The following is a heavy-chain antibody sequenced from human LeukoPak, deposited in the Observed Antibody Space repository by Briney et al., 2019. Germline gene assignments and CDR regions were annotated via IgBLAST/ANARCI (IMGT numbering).Heavy chain of an antibody. CDR3: ARGGTFGGVIVLPFDY. D-gene: IGHD3-16*02. J-gene: IGHJ4*02. Sequence: PSETLSLTCAVYGGSFSGYYWSWIRQPPGKGLEWIGEINHSGSTNYNPSLKSRVTISVDKSKNQFSLKLSSVTAADTAVYYCARGGTFGGVIVLPFDYWGQGTLVTVSS. V-gene: IGHV4-34*01. CDR2: INHSGST. CDR1: GGSFSGYY.